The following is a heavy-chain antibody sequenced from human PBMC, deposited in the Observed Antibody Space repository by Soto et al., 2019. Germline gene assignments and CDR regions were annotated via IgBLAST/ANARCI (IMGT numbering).Heavy chain of an antibody. D-gene: IGHD2-15*01. CDR2: IIPILDVL. CDR3: ARGSEGSGTESAFHF. V-gene: IGHV1-69*02. J-gene: IGHJ3*01. Sequence: QVHLVQSGAEVKKPGSSVKVSCKTSGGTISTYTVSRVRQAPGQGLEWIGRIIPILDVLTYAQKFQGRVTITADKSTSTAYLELTSLKSEDTAMYYCARGSEGSGTESAFHFWGQGTMVTVSS. CDR1: GGTISTYT.